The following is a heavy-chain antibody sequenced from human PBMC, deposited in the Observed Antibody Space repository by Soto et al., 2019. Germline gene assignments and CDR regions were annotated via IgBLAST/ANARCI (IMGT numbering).Heavy chain of an antibody. Sequence: QVQLVQSGAEVKKPGSSVKVSCEASGATLNTFINYGITWVRQAPGQGLEWMGGIIPVFGSAHYAQKFQGRVTISEDECTRTAYMELSSLRSDDTAVYYCARGAATKIVVVMYDAFEIWGQGTMVTVSS. J-gene: IGHJ3*02. V-gene: IGHV1-69*12. D-gene: IGHD3-22*01. CDR1: GATLNTFINYG. CDR2: IIPVFGSA. CDR3: ARGAATKIVVVMYDAFEI.